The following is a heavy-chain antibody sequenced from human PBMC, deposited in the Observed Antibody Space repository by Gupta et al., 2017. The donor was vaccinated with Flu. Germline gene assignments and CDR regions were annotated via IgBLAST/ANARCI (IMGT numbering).Heavy chain of an antibody. CDR2: IFYTGST. Sequence: YWSCIRQRPGKGLEWSGYIFYTGSTFYNPSLESRSTISLDKSRNQFSLHLASVTAADTAVYFCAREPTGTFQGYFDYWGQGALVTVSS. CDR3: AREPTGTFQGYFDY. V-gene: IGHV4-31*02. CDR1: Y. J-gene: IGHJ4*02.